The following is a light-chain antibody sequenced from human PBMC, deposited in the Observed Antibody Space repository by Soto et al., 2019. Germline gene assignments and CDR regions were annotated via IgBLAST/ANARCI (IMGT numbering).Light chain of an antibody. V-gene: IGLV2-14*03. CDR1: SSDVGAYNY. J-gene: IGLJ2*01. CDR2: DVS. CDR3: NSFTTSSTLV. Sequence: QSALTQPASESGSPGQSITISCTGTSSDVGAYNYVSWYQHHPGKAPKLMIYDVSNRPSGVSNRFSGSKSGNTASLTISGLQAEDEADYYCNSFTTSSTLVFGGGTKVTVL.